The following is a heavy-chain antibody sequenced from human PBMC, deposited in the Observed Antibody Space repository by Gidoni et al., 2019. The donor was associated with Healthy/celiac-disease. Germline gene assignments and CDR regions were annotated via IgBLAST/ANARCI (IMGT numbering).Heavy chain of an antibody. Sequence: QVQLVESGGGVVQPGRSLRLSCAASGFTFSSYGMHWVRQAPGKGLEWVAVIWYDGSNKYYADSVKGRFTISRDNSKNTLYLQMNSLRAEDTAVYYCARDVGFGDYRGMDVWGQGTTVTVSS. J-gene: IGHJ6*02. D-gene: IGHD3-10*01. CDR3: ARDVGFGDYRGMDV. CDR1: GFTFSSYG. CDR2: IWYDGSNK. V-gene: IGHV3-33*08.